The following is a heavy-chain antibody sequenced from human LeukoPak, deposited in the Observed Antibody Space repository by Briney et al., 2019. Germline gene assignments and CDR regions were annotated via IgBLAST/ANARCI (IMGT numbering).Heavy chain of an antibody. V-gene: IGHV1-69*13. CDR1: GGTFISYA. J-gene: IGHJ4*02. CDR3: ARVSSGGSGWYYFDY. Sequence: ASVKVSCKASGGTFISYAISWVRQAPGQGLEWMGGIIPIFGTANYAQKFQGRVTITADESTSTAYTELSSLRSEDTAVYYCARVSSGGSGWYYFDYWGQGTLVTVSS. D-gene: IGHD6-19*01. CDR2: IIPIFGTA.